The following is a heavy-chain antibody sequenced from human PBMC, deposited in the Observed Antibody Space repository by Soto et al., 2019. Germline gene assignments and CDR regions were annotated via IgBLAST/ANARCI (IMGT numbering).Heavy chain of an antibody. CDR2: INAGNANT. J-gene: IGHJ4*02. CDR1: GYTFTNYA. CDR3: AKDMGTYYPYYFDY. D-gene: IGHD3-22*01. Sequence: GASVKVSCKASGYTFTNYAFHWVRQAPGQGLEWMGWINAGNANTKYSQKFQDRVTITRDTSATTAYLELSSLRSEDTAVYYCAKDMGTYYPYYFDYWGQGTLVTVS. V-gene: IGHV1-3*01.